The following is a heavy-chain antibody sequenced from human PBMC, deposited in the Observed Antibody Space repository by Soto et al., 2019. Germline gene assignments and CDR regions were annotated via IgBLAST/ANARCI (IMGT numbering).Heavy chain of an antibody. CDR2: ISGSGDGT. Sequence: HPGGSLRLSCAASGFTVGGHAMSWVGQAPGKGLEWVSSISGSGDGTYYGDSVKGRFTISRDSSSSTLYLQMDNLRGEDTAVYFCTRSRRSILMVYGFGGMDVWGQGTTVTVSS. D-gene: IGHD2-8*01. CDR1: GFTVGGHA. V-gene: IGHV3-23*01. J-gene: IGHJ6*02. CDR3: TRSRRSILMVYGFGGMDV.